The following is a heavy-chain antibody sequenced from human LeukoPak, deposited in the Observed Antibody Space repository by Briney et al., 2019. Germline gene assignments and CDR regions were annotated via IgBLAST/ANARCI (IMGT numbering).Heavy chain of an antibody. D-gene: IGHD2-15*01. Sequence: GGSLRLSCAASGFTVSSNYMSWVRQAPGKGLEWVGRIKSKTDGGTTDYAAPVKGRSTISRDDSKTTLYLQMNSLKTEDTAVYYCSTGGSYFPNWGQGTLVTVSS. V-gene: IGHV3-15*01. J-gene: IGHJ1*01. CDR2: IKSKTDGGTT. CDR1: GFTVSSNY. CDR3: STGGSYFPN.